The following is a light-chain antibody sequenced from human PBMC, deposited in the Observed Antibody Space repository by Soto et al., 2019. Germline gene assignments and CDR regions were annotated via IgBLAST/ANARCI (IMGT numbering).Light chain of an antibody. Sequence: QSALTQPASVSGSPGQSITIPCSGRSSDLGGLNYVSWYQQHPGKVPKLIIYKVDNRPSGISDRFSASKSGNTASLTISGLQAEDEAHYYCSSYTSNTYWVFGGGTKLTVL. CDR3: SSYTSNTYWV. CDR1: SSDLGGLNY. J-gene: IGLJ3*02. V-gene: IGLV2-14*01. CDR2: KVD.